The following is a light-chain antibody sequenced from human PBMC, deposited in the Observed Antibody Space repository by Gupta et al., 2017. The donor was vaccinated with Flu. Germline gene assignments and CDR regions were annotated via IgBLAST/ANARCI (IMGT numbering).Light chain of an antibody. Sequence: EIVLTQSPGTLSLSPGERATLSCKANQSVCSSYLAWYQQNPGQAPTLLIYGAASSATAISARFSGGGCGTAFTLTISRLEPEDFAVYYCQLYDSSPQWTFGRGTKVEFK. J-gene: IGKJ1*01. V-gene: IGKV3-20*01. CDR3: QLYDSSPQWT. CDR2: GAA. CDR1: QSVCSSY.